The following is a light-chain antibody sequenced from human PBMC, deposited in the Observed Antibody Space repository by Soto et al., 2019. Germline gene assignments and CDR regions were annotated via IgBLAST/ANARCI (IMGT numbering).Light chain of an antibody. CDR2: WAS. Sequence: DVVMTQSPDSLAVSLGERATINCKSSQSLLYSSNSKNYLAWYQRKPGQPPKVLIYWASTRESGVPDRFSGSGSGTDFTLTISSLQAEDVAVYYCQQYLSIPRTFGQGTKVEIK. CDR1: QSLLYSSNSKNY. CDR3: QQYLSIPRT. J-gene: IGKJ1*01. V-gene: IGKV4-1*01.